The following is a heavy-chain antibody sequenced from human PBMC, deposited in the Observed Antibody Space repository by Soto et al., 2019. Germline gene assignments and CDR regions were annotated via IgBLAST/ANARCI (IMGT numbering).Heavy chain of an antibody. V-gene: IGHV4-39*01. D-gene: IGHD2-2*01. Sequence: SETLSLTCTVSGGSISSSSYYWGWIRQPPGKGLEWIGSIYYSGSTYYNPSLKSRVTISVDTSKNQFSLKLSSVTAADTAVYYCARLIPAAKYYFDYWGQGTLVTVSS. CDR1: GGSISSSSYY. J-gene: IGHJ4*02. CDR3: ARLIPAAKYYFDY. CDR2: IYYSGST.